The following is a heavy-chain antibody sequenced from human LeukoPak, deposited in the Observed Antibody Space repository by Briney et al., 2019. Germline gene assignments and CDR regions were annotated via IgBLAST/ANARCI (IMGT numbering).Heavy chain of an antibody. CDR2: IYYSGST. Sequence: SETLSLTCTVSGGSISSYYWGWIRQPPGKGLEWIGYIYYSGSTNYNPSLKSRVTISVDTSKNQFSLKLSSVTAADTAVYYCARELGRRDGYNDALDYWGQGTLVTVSS. CDR3: ARELGRRDGYNDALDY. CDR1: GGSISSYY. J-gene: IGHJ4*02. V-gene: IGHV4-59*01. D-gene: IGHD5-24*01.